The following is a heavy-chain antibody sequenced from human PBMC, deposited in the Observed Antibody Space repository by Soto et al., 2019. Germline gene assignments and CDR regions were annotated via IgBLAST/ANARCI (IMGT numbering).Heavy chain of an antibody. Sequence: GESLKISCKGSGYIFTDHCIVWVRQMAGKGLEWVGIICPGYSNIIYSPSVQGQVTISADMSISTAYLQWSSLKASDTAMCFCARRFFTVFGVFIIHYFYVVDVWGLGTTVTVSS. CDR1: GYIFTDHC. CDR3: ARRFFTVFGVFIIHYFYVVDV. D-gene: IGHD3-3*01. V-gene: IGHV5-51*01. CDR2: ICPGYSNI. J-gene: IGHJ6*02.